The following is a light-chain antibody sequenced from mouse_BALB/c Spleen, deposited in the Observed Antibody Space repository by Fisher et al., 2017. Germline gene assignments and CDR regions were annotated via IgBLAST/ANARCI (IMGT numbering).Light chain of an antibody. CDR2: LTS. V-gene: IGKV4-68*01. CDR3: HQWSSYPYT. CDR1: SSVSY. J-gene: IGKJ2*01. Sequence: IVLTQSPAIMSASPGEKVTMTCSASSSVSYMYWYQQKPRSSPKPWIYLTSNLASGVPARFSGSGSGTSYSLTISSMEAEDAASYFCHQWSSYPYTFGGGTKLEIK.